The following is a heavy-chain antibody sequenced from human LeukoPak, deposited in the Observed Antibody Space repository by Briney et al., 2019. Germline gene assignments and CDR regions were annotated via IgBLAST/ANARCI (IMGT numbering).Heavy chain of an antibody. D-gene: IGHD2-21*02. Sequence: GGSLRLSCVGSGFTFGIHGMNWVRQAPGKGLEWVSFISTSSTYIKYADSLKGRFTVSRDNVKSSLYLQVSSLTAEDTAVYYCARDRCSNSDCPFDYWGQGTLVTVSS. J-gene: IGHJ4*02. CDR3: ARDRCSNSDCPFDY. CDR1: GFTFGIHG. CDR2: ISTSSTYI. V-gene: IGHV3-21*06.